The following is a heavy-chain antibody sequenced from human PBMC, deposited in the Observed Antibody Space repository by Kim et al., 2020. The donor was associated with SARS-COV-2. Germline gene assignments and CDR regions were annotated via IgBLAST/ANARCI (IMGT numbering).Heavy chain of an antibody. CDR3: ANGPYCGGDCYNY. D-gene: IGHD2-21*01. CDR1: GSSVSSHY. Sequence: SETLSLTCTVSGSSVSSHYWTWIRQPPGMGLEWIGYIYYSDFTNYNPSLKSRVTISVDSSRNQVSLKLSSVTAADTAVYYCANGPYCGGDCYNYWGQGALVTVSS. CDR2: IYYSDFT. J-gene: IGHJ4*02. V-gene: IGHV4-59*02.